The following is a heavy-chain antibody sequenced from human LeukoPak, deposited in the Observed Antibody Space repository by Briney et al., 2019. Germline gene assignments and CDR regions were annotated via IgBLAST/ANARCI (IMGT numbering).Heavy chain of an antibody. CDR2: ISSSGSAK. D-gene: IGHD2-2*03. V-gene: IGHV3-48*02. CDR1: KFIFSNYW. Sequence: GGSLRLSCAASKFIFSNYWMSWVRQAPGKGLKWVSHISSSGSAKYYADSVKGRFTISRDNAKNSLYLQMNSLRDEDTAVFYCASGSGHWGQGTLVTVSS. J-gene: IGHJ4*02. CDR3: ASGSGH.